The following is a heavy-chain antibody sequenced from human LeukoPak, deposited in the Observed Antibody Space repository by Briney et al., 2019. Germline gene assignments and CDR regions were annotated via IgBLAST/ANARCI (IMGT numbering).Heavy chain of an antibody. CDR3: ARDSPPAHCSGGSCYFDY. Sequence: PSETLSLTCTVSGGSISNYSYYWSWIRQPAGKGLEWIGRIYTSGSTDYNPSLKSRVTISKDTSKNEFSLKLSSVTAADTAVYYCARDSPPAHCSGGSCYFDYWGQGTLVTVSS. D-gene: IGHD2-15*01. V-gene: IGHV4-61*02. CDR2: IYTSGST. CDR1: GGSISNYSYY. J-gene: IGHJ4*02.